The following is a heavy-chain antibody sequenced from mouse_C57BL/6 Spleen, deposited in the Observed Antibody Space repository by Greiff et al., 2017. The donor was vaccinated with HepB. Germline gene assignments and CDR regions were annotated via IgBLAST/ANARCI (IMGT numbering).Heavy chain of an antibody. V-gene: IGHV5-4*03. J-gene: IGHJ4*01. D-gene: IGHD3-3*01. Sequence: VKLMESGGGLVKPGGSLKLSCAASGFTFSSYAMSWVRQTPEKRLEWVATISDGGSYTYYPDNVKGRFTISRDNAKNNLYLQMSHLKSEDTAMYYCARIRDDYAMDYWGQGTSVTVSS. CDR3: ARIRDDYAMDY. CDR2: ISDGGSYT. CDR1: GFTFSSYA.